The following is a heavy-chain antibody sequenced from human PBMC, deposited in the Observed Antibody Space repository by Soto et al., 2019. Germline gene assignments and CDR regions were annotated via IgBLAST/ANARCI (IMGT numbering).Heavy chain of an antibody. J-gene: IGHJ3*02. V-gene: IGHV4-59*05. CDR2: IYYSGST. CDR3: ARQGGWLYYYDSGGFDGFDI. D-gene: IGHD3-22*01. CDR1: GGSISSYY. Sequence: SETLSLTCTVSGGSISSYYWSWIRQPPGKGLEWIGSIYYSGSTYYNPSLKSRVTISVDTSKNQVALKLSSVTASDTAVYYCARQGGWLYYYDSGGFDGFDIWGQGTMVTVSS.